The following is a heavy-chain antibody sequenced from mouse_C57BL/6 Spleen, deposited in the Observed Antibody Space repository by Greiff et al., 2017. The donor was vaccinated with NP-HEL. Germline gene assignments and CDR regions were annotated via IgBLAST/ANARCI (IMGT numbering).Heavy chain of an antibody. CDR2: INPSNGGT. CDR1: GYTFTSYW. D-gene: IGHD2-4*01. J-gene: IGHJ3*01. V-gene: IGHV1-53*01. Sequence: QVQLQQPGTELVKPGASVKLSCKASGYTFTSYWMHWVKQRPGQGLEWIGNINPSNGGTNYNEKFKSKATLTVDKSSSTAYMQLSSLTSEDSAVYYVARPRGYDYDEGNWFAYWGQGTLVTVSA. CDR3: ARPRGYDYDEGNWFAY.